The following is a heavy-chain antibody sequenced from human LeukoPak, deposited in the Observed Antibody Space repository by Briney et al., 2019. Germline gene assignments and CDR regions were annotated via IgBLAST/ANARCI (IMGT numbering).Heavy chain of an antibody. Sequence: PSETLSLTCAVSGGSISSYYWSWLRQPPGRGLEWIGSIHYSGSTSYNSSLKSRVTISVDTSKNQFSLKLSSVTPADTAMYYCARQVYGSSWSYYFDYWGQGTLVTVSS. CDR1: GGSISSYY. CDR3: ARQVYGSSWSYYFDY. V-gene: IGHV4-59*01. J-gene: IGHJ4*02. D-gene: IGHD6-13*01. CDR2: IHYSGST.